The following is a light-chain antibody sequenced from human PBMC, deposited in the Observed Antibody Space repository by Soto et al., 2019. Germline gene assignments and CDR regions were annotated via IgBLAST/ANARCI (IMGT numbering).Light chain of an antibody. Sequence: QSALTQPRSVSGSPGQSVTISCSGTNSDVGGYNSVAWYQQKPGEAPKLLLYSVTKRPSGVPDRFSGSKSGNMASLIISGLQAEDEADYYCCSYAGSNNFGVFGGGTKLTVL. V-gene: IGLV2-11*01. CDR2: SVT. J-gene: IGLJ3*02. CDR3: CSYAGSNNFGV. CDR1: NSDVGGYNS.